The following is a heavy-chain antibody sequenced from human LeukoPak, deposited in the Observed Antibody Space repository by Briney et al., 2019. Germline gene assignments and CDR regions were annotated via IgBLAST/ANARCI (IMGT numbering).Heavy chain of an antibody. J-gene: IGHJ5*02. V-gene: IGHV4-59*08. CDR1: GGSISSYY. CDR2: IYYSGST. Sequence: PSETLSLTCTVSGGSISSYYWSWIRQPPGKGLEWLGYIYYSGSTNYNPSLKSRVTISVDTSKNQFSLKLSSVTAADTAVYYCARGIYWFDPWGQGTLVTVSS. CDR3: ARGIYWFDP.